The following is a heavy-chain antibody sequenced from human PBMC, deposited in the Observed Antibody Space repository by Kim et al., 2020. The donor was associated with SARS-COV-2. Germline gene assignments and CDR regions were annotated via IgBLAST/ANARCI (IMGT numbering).Heavy chain of an antibody. V-gene: IGHV3-9*01. J-gene: IGHJ4*02. CDR1: GFNFGDYG. Sequence: GGSLGLSCAASGFNFGDYGMHWVRQAPGKGLEWVSGISWNSRSIGYAVSVKGRFTISRDNAKNSLYLQMNSLRPEDTAFYYCAKDLPTYSYGPFDSWGQG. D-gene: IGHD5-18*01. CDR3: AKDLPTYSYGPFDS. CDR2: ISWNSRSI.